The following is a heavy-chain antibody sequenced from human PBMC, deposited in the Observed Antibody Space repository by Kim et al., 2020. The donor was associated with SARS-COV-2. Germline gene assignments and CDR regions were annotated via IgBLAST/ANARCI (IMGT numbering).Heavy chain of an antibody. V-gene: IGHV1-46*01. CDR1: GYTFTSYY. CDR3: ARDVAAAPYSYGMDV. Sequence: ASVKVSCKASGYTFTSYYMHWVRQAPGQGLEWMGIINPSGGSTSYAQKFQGRVTMTRDTSTSTVYMELSSLRSEDTAVYYCARDVAAAPYSYGMDVWGQGTTVTVSS. J-gene: IGHJ6*02. D-gene: IGHD2-2*01. CDR2: INPSGGST.